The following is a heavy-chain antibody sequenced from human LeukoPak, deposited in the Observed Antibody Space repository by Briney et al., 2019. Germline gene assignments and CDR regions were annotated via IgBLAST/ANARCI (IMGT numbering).Heavy chain of an antibody. J-gene: IGHJ4*02. CDR1: GGSFSGYY. CDR2: ISHSGST. Sequence: SETLSLTCAVYGGSFSGYYWSWIRQPPGKGLEWIGEISHSGSTNYNPSLKSRVTISVDTSKNQFSLKLSSVTAADTAVYYCARGKTFFYFDYWGQGTLVTVSS. CDR3: ARGKTFFYFDY. V-gene: IGHV4-34*01.